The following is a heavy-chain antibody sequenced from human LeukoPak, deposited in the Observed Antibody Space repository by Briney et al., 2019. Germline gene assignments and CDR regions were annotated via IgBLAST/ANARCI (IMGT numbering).Heavy chain of an antibody. CDR3: ARDILTGYSYDY. CDR2: IYYSGST. CDR1: GGSISSYY. D-gene: IGHD3-9*01. V-gene: IGHV4-59*01. Sequence: SETLSHTCTVSGGSISSYYWSWIRQPPGKGLEWIGYIYYSGSTNYNPSLKSRVTISVDTSKNQFSLKLSSVTAADTAVYYCARDILTGYSYDYWGQGTLVTVSS. J-gene: IGHJ4*02.